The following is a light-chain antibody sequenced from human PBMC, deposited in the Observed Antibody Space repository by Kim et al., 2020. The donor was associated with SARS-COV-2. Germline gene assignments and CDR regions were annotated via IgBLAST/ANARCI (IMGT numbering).Light chain of an antibody. J-gene: IGKJ1*01. CDR2: AGS. CDR3: QHSYTIPS. Sequence: DIQMTQSPSSLSASIGDRVTITCRASRSIQIYLNWYQQKPGSPPKLLIYAGSTLQSGVPSRFSGSGSGTDFTLTVDSLQAEDSATYYCQHSYTIPSFGQGTQVDI. CDR1: RSIQIY. V-gene: IGKV1-39*01.